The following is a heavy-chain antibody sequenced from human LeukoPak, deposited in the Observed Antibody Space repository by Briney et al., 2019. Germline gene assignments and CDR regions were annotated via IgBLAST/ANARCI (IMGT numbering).Heavy chain of an antibody. CDR3: ASSSGSYYYYYYYMDV. Sequence: KPSGNPFLTCPGPGGSISSYYWSWVRQPPRKGLGWIWFIYTSGSTNYNPSLKSRVTISVDTSKNQFSLKLSSVTAADTAVYYCASSSGSYYYYYYYMDVWGKGTTVTVSS. J-gene: IGHJ6*03. CDR2: IYTSGST. CDR1: GGSISSYY. D-gene: IGHD1-26*01. V-gene: IGHV4-4*09.